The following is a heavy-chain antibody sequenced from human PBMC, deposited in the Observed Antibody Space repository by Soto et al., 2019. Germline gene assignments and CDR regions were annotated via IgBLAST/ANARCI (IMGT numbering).Heavy chain of an antibody. D-gene: IGHD3-10*01. CDR1: GLTFSTYN. V-gene: IGHV3-48*02. CDR2: INPGSTTR. Sequence: GGSLRLSCAVSGLTFSTYNFNWVRQAPGKGLEWISFINPGSTTRHYADSVKGRFTISRDNAKNSLYLQMDSLTDADAAVYYCAKGEVRGIIPSYFDYWGLGTLVTVSS. J-gene: IGHJ4*02. CDR3: AKGEVRGIIPSYFDY.